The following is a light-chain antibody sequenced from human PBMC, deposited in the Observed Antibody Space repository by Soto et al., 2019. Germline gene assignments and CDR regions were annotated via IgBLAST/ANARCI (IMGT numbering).Light chain of an antibody. CDR1: SSDVGGYNY. J-gene: IGLJ3*02. CDR3: NSYTTTSTVV. V-gene: IGLV2-14*01. Sequence: QSVLTQPASVSGSPGQSITLSCTGTSSDVGGYNYVSWYQQHPGKAPKLMIYDVSNRPSGVSNRFSASKSGNTASLTISGLQAEDEADYYCNSYTTTSTVVFGGGTKVTVL. CDR2: DVS.